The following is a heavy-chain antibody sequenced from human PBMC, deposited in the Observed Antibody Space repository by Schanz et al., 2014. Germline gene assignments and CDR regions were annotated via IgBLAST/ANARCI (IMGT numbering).Heavy chain of an antibody. V-gene: IGHV3-33*01. J-gene: IGHJ6*03. CDR2: IWYDGNNK. CDR1: GFAFNNYG. CDR3: ARGGSSGYDFSIYYMDV. D-gene: IGHD5-12*01. Sequence: VQLVESGGGLVQPGGSVRLSCAASGFAFNNYGMHWVRQAPGKGLEWVAIIWYDGNNKKYADSVKGRFTISRDNFKNTLFLQMNSLRAEDTAAYYCARGGSSGYDFSIYYMDVWGKGPTVTVSS.